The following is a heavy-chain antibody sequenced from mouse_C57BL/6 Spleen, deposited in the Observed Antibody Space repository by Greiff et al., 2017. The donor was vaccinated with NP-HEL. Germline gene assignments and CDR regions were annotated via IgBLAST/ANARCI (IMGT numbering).Heavy chain of an antibody. Sequence: VQLQQPGAELVKPGASVKMSCKASGYTFTSYWITWVKQRPGQGLEWIGDIYPGSGSTNYNEKFKSKATLTVDTSSSTAYMQLSSLTSEDSAVYYCARYRTVVAPYYAMDYWGQGTSVTVSS. V-gene: IGHV1-55*01. J-gene: IGHJ4*01. CDR3: ARYRTVVAPYYAMDY. CDR1: GYTFTSYW. D-gene: IGHD1-1*01. CDR2: IYPGSGST.